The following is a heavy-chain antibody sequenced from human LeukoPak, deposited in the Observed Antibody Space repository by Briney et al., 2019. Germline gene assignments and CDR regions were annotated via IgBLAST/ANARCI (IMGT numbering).Heavy chain of an antibody. CDR2: LSGSGGGT. V-gene: IGHV3-23*01. D-gene: IGHD2-15*01. CDR3: AKMNARYCSGGSCYFSYFDY. J-gene: IGHJ4*02. Sequence: PGGSLRLSCAASGFTFSSYAMSWVRQAPGKGLEWVSALSGSGGGTYYADSVKGRFTISRDNSKNTLYLQMNSLRAEDTAVYYCAKMNARYCSGGSCYFSYFDYWGQGTLVTVSS. CDR1: GFTFSSYA.